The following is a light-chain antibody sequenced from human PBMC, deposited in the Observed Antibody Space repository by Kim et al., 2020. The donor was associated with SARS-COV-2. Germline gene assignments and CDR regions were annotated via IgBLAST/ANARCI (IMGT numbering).Light chain of an antibody. CDR3: QKYNSAPWT. J-gene: IGKJ1*01. CDR1: QDIANS. V-gene: IGKV1-27*01. Sequence: ASVGDRVTITCRASQDIANSLVWYQQKPGKVPQFLIYAASTLQSGVPSRFSGSGSGTEFTLTIGSLQTEDVATYYCQKYNSAPWTFGPGTKVDIK. CDR2: AAS.